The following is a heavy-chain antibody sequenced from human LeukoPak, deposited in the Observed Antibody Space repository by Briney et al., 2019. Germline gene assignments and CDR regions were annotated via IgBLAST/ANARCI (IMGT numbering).Heavy chain of an antibody. CDR3: ARGGGDGYNWVY. Sequence: WIGYIYYSGSTYYNPSLKSRVTISVDTSKNQFSLKLSSVTAADTAVYYCARGGGDGYNWVYWGQGTLVTVSS. V-gene: IGHV4-30-4*01. CDR2: IYYSGST. J-gene: IGHJ4*02. D-gene: IGHD5-24*01.